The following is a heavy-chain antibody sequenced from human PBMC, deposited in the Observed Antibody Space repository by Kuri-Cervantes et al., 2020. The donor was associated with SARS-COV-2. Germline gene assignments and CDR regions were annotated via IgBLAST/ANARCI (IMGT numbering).Heavy chain of an antibody. Sequence: GESLKISCAASGFTFSSYAMHWVRQAPGKGLEWVAVISYDGSNKYYADSVEGRFTISRDNSKNTLYLQMNSLRAEDTAVYYCARPQGYCSGGSCPDAFDIWGQGTMVTVSS. D-gene: IGHD2-15*01. J-gene: IGHJ3*02. V-gene: IGHV3-30-3*01. CDR1: GFTFSSYA. CDR2: ISYDGSNK. CDR3: ARPQGYCSGGSCPDAFDI.